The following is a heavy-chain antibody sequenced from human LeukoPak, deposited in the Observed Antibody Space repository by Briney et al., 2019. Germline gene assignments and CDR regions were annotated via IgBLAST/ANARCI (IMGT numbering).Heavy chain of an antibody. CDR2: IQFDGSNK. CDR1: GFTFSTYG. V-gene: IGHV3-30*02. CDR3: AKDPVEAFGGVRPNAY. D-gene: IGHD3-16*01. Sequence: GGSLRLSCAASGFTFSTYGMHWVRQAPGKGLEWVAFIQFDGSNKYYADSVKGRFTISRDNSKNTLYLQMNRLRAEDTAVYYCAKDPVEAFGGVRPNAYWGQGTLVTVSS. J-gene: IGHJ4*02.